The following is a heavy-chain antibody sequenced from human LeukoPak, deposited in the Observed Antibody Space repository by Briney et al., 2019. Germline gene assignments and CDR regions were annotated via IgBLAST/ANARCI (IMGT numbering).Heavy chain of an antibody. CDR1: GGSISSYY. CDR2: IYYSGST. J-gene: IGHJ4*02. V-gene: IGHV4-59*01. Sequence: SETLSLTCTVSGGSISSYYRSWLRQPPGKGLEWCGYIYYSGSTNYKPSLKSRVTISVDTSKNQFPPKLSSVTAADTAVYYCARDDYGGNSRGRYFDYWGQGTLVTVSS. CDR3: ARDDYGGNSRGRYFDY. D-gene: IGHD4-23*01.